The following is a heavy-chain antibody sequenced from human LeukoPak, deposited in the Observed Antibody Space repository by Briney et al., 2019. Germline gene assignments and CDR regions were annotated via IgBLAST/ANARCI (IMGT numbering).Heavy chain of an antibody. CDR3: ARRTRTPQNIDY. V-gene: IGHV4-34*01. CDR1: GGSFSGYY. Sequence: SETLSLTCAVYGGSFSGYYWGWIRQPPGKGLEWIGEINHSGSTNYNPSLKSRVTISVDTSKNQFSLKLSSVTAADTAVYYCARRTRTPQNIDYWGQGTLVTVSS. CDR2: INHSGST. J-gene: IGHJ4*02. D-gene: IGHD2-8*01.